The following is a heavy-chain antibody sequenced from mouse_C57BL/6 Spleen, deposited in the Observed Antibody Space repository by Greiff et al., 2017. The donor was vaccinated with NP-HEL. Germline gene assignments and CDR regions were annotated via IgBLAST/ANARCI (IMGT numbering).Heavy chain of an antibody. CDR1: GYTFTDYN. CDR2: INPNNGGT. Sequence: EVQLQQSGPELVKPGASVKMSCKASGYTFTDYNMHWVKQSHGKSLEWIGYINPNNGGTSYNQKFKGKATLTVNKSSSKAYMELRSLTSEDSAVYYCARCLYGSSYGFAYWGQGTLVTVSA. CDR3: ARCLYGSSYGFAY. J-gene: IGHJ3*01. V-gene: IGHV1-22*01. D-gene: IGHD1-1*01.